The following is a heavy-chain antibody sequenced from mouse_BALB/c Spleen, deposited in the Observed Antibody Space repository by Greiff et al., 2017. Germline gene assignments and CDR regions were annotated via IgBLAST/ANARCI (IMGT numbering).Heavy chain of an antibody. D-gene: IGHD2-4*01. Sequence: EVQLVESGGGLVQPGGSRKLSCAASGFTFSSFGMHWVRQAPEKGLEWVAYISSGSSTIYYADTVKGRFTISRDNPKNTLFLQMTSLRSEDTAMYYCARGGRLDYDRNYYAMDYWGQGTSVTVSS. V-gene: IGHV5-17*02. CDR1: GFTFSSFG. CDR3: ARGGRLDYDRNYYAMDY. CDR2: ISSGSSTI. J-gene: IGHJ4*01.